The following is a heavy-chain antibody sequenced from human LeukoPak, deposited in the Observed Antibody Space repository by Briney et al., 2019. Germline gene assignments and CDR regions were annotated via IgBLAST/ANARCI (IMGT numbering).Heavy chain of an antibody. CDR1: GFTFDDYA. J-gene: IGHJ4*02. CDR2: ISWNSGSI. Sequence: GGSLRLSCAASGFTFDDYAMHWVRQAPGKGLEWVSGISWNSGSIGYADSVKGRFTISRDNSKNTLYLQMNSLRAEDTAVYYCAKESCSSTSCYPGRYFDYWGQGTLVTVSS. D-gene: IGHD2-2*01. V-gene: IGHV3-9*01. CDR3: AKESCSSTSCYPGRYFDY.